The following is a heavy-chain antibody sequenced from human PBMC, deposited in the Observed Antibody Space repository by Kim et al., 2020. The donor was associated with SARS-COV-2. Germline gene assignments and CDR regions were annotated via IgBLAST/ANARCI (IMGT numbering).Heavy chain of an antibody. CDR3: ARLIVVTGRADYFDY. Sequence: GGSLRLSCAASGFTVSSNYMSWVRPAPGKGLEWVSVIYSGGNTYYADSVKDRFTISRDNSKNTLYLQMNSLRAEDTSVYYCARLIVVTGRADYFDYWGQG. CDR1: GFTVSSNY. V-gene: IGHV3-66*01. D-gene: IGHD3-22*01. J-gene: IGHJ4*02. CDR2: IYSGGNT.